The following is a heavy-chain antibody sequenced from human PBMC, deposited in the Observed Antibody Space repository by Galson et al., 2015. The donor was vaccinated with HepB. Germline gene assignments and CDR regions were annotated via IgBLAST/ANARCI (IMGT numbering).Heavy chain of an antibody. Sequence: QSGAEVKKPGESLRISCKGSGYSFNSYRISWVRQMPGKGLEWIGRIDPSDSYTNYSPSFQGHVTISADKSISTAYLQWSSLKASDTAMYYCARHRAGRYYDSSVYFNLWGQGTVVTVSS. J-gene: IGHJ5*02. D-gene: IGHD3-22*01. CDR3: ARHRAGRYYDSSVYFNL. V-gene: IGHV5-10-1*01. CDR2: IDPSDSYT. CDR1: GYSFNSYR.